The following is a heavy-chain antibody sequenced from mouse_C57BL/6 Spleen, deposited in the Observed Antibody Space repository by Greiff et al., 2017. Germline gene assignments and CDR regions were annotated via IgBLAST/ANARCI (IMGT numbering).Heavy chain of an antibody. V-gene: IGHV1-22*01. J-gene: IGHJ4*01. CDR1: GYTFTDYN. CDR2: INPNNGGT. Sequence: DVKLQESGPELVKPGASVKMSCKASGYTFTDYNMHWVKQSHGKSLEWIGYINPNNGGTSYNQKFKGKATLTVNKSSSTAYMELRSLTSEDSAVYYCVPFYYDYDDAMDYWGQGTSVTVSS. D-gene: IGHD2-4*01. CDR3: VPFYYDYDDAMDY.